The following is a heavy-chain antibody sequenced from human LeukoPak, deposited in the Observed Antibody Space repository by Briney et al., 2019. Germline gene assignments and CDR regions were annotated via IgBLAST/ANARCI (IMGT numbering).Heavy chain of an antibody. CDR2: TYYSGTI. CDR3: ARLMADPNAFDF. V-gene: IGHV4-39*01. D-gene: IGHD2-8*01. Sequence: SETLSLTCTVSGDSIRSASYSWAWIRQPPRKGLEWIGTTYYSGTISYNSSLKSRVTISVDTSKNQVSLTVTSVTAADTAMFYCARLMADPNAFDFWGQGTMVTVSS. J-gene: IGHJ3*01. CDR1: GDSIRSASYS.